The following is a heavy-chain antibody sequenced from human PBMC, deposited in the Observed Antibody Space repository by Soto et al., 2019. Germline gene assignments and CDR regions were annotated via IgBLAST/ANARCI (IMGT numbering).Heavy chain of an antibody. V-gene: IGHV4-31*03. J-gene: IGHJ4*02. CDR2: IYYSGAT. Sequence: SGTLSLTCSVSGGSFSSDGYYWSWIRQHPGKGLEWIGYIYYSGATYYIPSLRSRVTISLDKSRNQFSLKLSSVTAADTAVYYCAREACSGGDCYFDSWGQGTLVTVSS. CDR3: AREACSGGDCYFDS. CDR1: GGSFSSDGYY. D-gene: IGHD2-21*02.